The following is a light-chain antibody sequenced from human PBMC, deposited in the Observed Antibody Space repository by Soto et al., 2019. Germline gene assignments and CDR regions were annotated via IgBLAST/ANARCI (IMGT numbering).Light chain of an antibody. CDR1: SSNIGGTNY. J-gene: IGLJ2*01. CDR3: ASWDDRLGAVI. CDR2: SNN. V-gene: IGLV1-47*02. Sequence: QSVLTQPPSASGTPGQKVRISCSGSSSNIGGTNYAYWYQQLPGAAPKLLMHSNNLRPSGVPERISGSKFGTAASLAISGLRSEDEAVYYCASWDDRLGAVIFGGGTKVTVL.